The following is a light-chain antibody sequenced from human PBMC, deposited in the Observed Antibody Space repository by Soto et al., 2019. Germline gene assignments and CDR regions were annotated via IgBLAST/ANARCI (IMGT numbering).Light chain of an antibody. Sequence: QSVPTQPASVSGSPGQSITISCSGTISDFVVYNYVSWYQQHPGKAPKLMLYGVSKRPSGVSNRFSGSKSGNTASLTISGLQAEDEADYYCSSHTLSRALQVFGTGTKVTVL. CDR2: GVS. CDR1: ISDFVVYNY. J-gene: IGLJ1*01. CDR3: SSHTLSRALQV. V-gene: IGLV2-14*01.